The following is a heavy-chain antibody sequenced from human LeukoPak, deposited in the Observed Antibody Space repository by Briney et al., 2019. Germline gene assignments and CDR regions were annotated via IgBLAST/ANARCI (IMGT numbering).Heavy chain of an antibody. D-gene: IGHD6-19*01. V-gene: IGHV4-34*01. CDR2: INHSGST. CDR1: GGSFSGYY. J-gene: IGHJ6*04. CDR3: ARGRNSYSSGWFRDYGMDV. Sequence: SKTLSLTCAVYGGSFSGYYWSWIRQPPGKGLEWIGEINHSGSTNYNPSLKSRVTISVDTSKNQFSLKLSSVTAADTAVYYCARGRNSYSSGWFRDYGMDVWGKGTTVTVSS.